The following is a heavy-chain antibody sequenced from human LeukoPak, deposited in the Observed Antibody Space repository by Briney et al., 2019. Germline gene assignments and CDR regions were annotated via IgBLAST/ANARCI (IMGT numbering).Heavy chain of an antibody. CDR3: ASGILHSGSYFYRH. Sequence: SETLSLTCTVSGASISSFYWSWIRQPPGKGLEWIGYIYYSGSTNYNPSLKSRVTISLDTSKNQISRKLSSVTAADTAVYYCASGILHSGSYFYRHWGQGTLVTVSS. V-gene: IGHV4-59*01. CDR2: IYYSGST. D-gene: IGHD1-26*01. J-gene: IGHJ4*02. CDR1: GASISSFY.